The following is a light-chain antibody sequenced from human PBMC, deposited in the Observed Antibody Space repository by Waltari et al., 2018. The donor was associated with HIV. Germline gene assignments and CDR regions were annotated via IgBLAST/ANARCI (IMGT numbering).Light chain of an antibody. CDR3: ATWDNRLSAWV. Sequence: QSVLTPPPSMPSAPAPQVTIPCPGTNSNIGDTYVSWYQQVPATAPELPLYENNKRPSGISDRVSGSRSGTSATLGITGLQTGDEADYYCATWDNRLSAWVFGGGTKLTVL. J-gene: IGLJ3*02. CDR2: ENN. CDR1: NSNIGDTY. V-gene: IGLV1-51*02.